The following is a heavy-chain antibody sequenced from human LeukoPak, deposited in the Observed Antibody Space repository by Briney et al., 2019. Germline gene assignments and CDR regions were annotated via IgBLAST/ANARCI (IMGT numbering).Heavy chain of an antibody. CDR3: AGQDYYDSSGYYYSLGHFDY. D-gene: IGHD3-22*01. V-gene: IGHV4-39*07. Sequence: SETLSLTCTVSGGSISSSSYYWGWIRQPPGKGLEWIGSIYHSGSTYYNPSLKSRVTISVDTSKNQFSLKLSSVTAADTAVYYCAGQDYYDSSGYYYSLGHFDYWGQGTLVTVSS. CDR1: GGSISSSSYY. CDR2: IYHSGST. J-gene: IGHJ4*02.